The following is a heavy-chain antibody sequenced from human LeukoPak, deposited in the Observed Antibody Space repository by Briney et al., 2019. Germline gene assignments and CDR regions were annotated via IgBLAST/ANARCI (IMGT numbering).Heavy chain of an antibody. Sequence: GGSLRLSCSASGFTFTTYAMHWVRQAPGKGLEWVAVISFDGNTNSYADSVKGRFTISRDNSKNTLYLQMGGLRAEDTAVYYCAGGSSINSYFFDIWGQGTLVTVSS. CDR1: GFTFTTYA. CDR2: ISFDGNTN. CDR3: AGGSSINSYFFDI. J-gene: IGHJ4*02. D-gene: IGHD2-2*01. V-gene: IGHV3-30-3*01.